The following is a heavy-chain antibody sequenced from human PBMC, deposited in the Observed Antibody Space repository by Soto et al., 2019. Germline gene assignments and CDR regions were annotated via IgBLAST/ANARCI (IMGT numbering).Heavy chain of an antibody. V-gene: IGHV4-34*01. CDR1: GGSFSGYY. D-gene: IGHD1-26*01. CDR3: ARVAVGATGYYYYYYGMDV. CDR2: IHHSGST. J-gene: IGHJ6*02. Sequence: LSLTCAVYGGSFSGYYWSWIRQPPGEGLEWIGEIHHSGSTNYNPSLKSRVTISVDTSKNQFSLKLSSVTAADTAVYYCARVAVGATGYYYYYYGMDVWGQGTTVTVSS.